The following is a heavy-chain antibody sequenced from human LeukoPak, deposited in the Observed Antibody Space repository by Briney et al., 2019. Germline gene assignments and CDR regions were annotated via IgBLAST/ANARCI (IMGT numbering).Heavy chain of an antibody. D-gene: IGHD6-13*01. CDR2: ISAYNGNT. V-gene: IGHV1-18*01. Sequence: ASVKVSCKASGYTFTSYGISWVRQAPGHGLEWMGWISAYNGNTNYAQKLQGRVTMTTDTSTSTAYMELRSLRSDDTAVYYCATSIASAGTPLFDYWGQGTLVTVSS. CDR1: GYTFTSYG. J-gene: IGHJ4*02. CDR3: ATSIASAGTPLFDY.